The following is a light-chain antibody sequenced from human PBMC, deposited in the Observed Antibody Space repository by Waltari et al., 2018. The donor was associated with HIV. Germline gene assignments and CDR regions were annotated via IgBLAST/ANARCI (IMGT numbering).Light chain of an antibody. J-gene: IGKJ4*01. V-gene: IGKV3-11*01. CDR1: EFVEMF. Sequence: EIVLTQSPATLSLSPGERDTISCRASEFVEMFIGCFQHKPGQPPRLVFYNGSNRAAGIPARFTGSGSGTDFTLTISGLEPEDFAVYFCQQRRAWPPTFGGGTKVELK. CDR3: QQRRAWPPT. CDR2: NGS.